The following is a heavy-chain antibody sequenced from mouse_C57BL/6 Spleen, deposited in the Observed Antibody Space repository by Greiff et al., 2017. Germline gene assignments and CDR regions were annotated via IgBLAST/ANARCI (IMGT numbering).Heavy chain of an antibody. CDR2: LYPGSGCT. D-gene: IGHD2-4*01. Sequence: VQLQQPGAELVQPGASVKMSCKASGYTFPSYWITWVTQRPGQGLEWIGDLYPGSGCTNYNEKFKSKATMTVDTASSTAYMQLSSLTSEDSAVYFCARGDYDYAMDYWGQGTSVTVSS. V-gene: IGHV1-55*01. CDR1: GYTFPSYW. J-gene: IGHJ4*01. CDR3: ARGDYDYAMDY.